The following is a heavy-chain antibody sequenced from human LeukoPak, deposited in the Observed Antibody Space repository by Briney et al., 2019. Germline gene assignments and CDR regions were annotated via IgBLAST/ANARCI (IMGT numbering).Heavy chain of an antibody. Sequence: FCKASGYTFTGYYMHWVRQAPGKGLEWVAVISYDGSNKYYADSVKGRFTISRDSSKNTLYLQMNSLRAEDTAVYYCARTISVAGDAFDIWGQGTMVTVSS. J-gene: IGHJ3*02. CDR1: GYTFTGYY. V-gene: IGHV3-30-3*01. CDR2: ISYDGSNK. D-gene: IGHD6-19*01. CDR3: ARTISVAGDAFDI.